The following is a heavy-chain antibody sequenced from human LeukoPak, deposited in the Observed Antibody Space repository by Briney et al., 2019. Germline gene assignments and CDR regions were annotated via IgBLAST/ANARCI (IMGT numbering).Heavy chain of an antibody. J-gene: IGHJ4*02. CDR1: GGSISSSSYY. Sequence: SETLSLTCTVSGGSISSSSYYWGWIRQPPGKGLEWIGSIYYSGSTYYNPSLKSRVTISVDTSKNQFSLKLSSVTAADTAVYYCARPGILTGYAYYFDYWGQGTLVTVSS. CDR2: IYYSGST. V-gene: IGHV4-39*01. D-gene: IGHD3-9*01. CDR3: ARPGILTGYAYYFDY.